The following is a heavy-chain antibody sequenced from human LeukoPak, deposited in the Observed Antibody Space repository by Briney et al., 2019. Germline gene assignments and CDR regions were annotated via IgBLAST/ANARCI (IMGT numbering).Heavy chain of an antibody. CDR2: MNPNSGNT. J-gene: IGHJ5*02. CDR1: GYTFTSYD. Sequence: GASVKVSCKASGYTFTSYDINWVRQATGQGLEWMGWMNPNSGNTGYAQKFQGRVTMTRDTSTSTVYMELSSLRSEDTAVYYCASSSGGSYEDWFDPWGQGTLVTVSS. CDR3: ASSSGGSYEDWFDP. V-gene: IGHV1-8*01. D-gene: IGHD1-26*01.